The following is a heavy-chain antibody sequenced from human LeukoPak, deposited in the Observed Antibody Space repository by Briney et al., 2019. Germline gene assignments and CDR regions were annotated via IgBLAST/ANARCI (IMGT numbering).Heavy chain of an antibody. CDR2: ISGSGGST. CDR1: GFSFSSYA. J-gene: IGHJ4*02. CDR3: AKEGLRRRSDFDY. D-gene: IGHD4-17*01. V-gene: IGHV3-23*01. Sequence: GGSLRLSCAASGFSFSSYAMTWARQAPGKGLEWVSAISGSGGSTYYADSVKGRFTISRDNSKNTLYLQMNSLRAEDTAVYYCAKEGLRRRSDFDYWGQGTLVTVSS.